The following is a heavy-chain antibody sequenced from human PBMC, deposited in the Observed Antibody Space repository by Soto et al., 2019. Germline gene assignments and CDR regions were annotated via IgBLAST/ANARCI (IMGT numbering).Heavy chain of an antibody. CDR1: GFNVLSYW. J-gene: IGHJ4*02. CDR3: ARDIGFDYDN. D-gene: IGHD5-12*01. CDR2: VKEDGSEL. V-gene: IGHV3-7*01. Sequence: QAGGSLRLSCAVSGFNVLSYWMSWVSQAPGKGLGWVASVKEDGSELYYLHSVRGRFSSSRDIAGNALHLTMNYLSAEDRGVYCCARDIGFDYDNWGQGIPVTVSS.